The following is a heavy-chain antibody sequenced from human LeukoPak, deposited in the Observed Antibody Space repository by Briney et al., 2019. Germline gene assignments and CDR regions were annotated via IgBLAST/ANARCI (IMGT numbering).Heavy chain of an antibody. CDR2: INLDNGNT. Sequence: ASVKVSCKASGYTFTNYAMHWVRLAPGQRLQWMGWINLDNGNTKYSQYFEGRVTITRDTSASTVYMELSSLRPDDMAVYYCARLTIYHYYDSSGYSDAFDIWGQGTMVTVSS. D-gene: IGHD3-22*01. V-gene: IGHV1-3*03. CDR1: GYTFTNYA. CDR3: ARLTIYHYYDSSGYSDAFDI. J-gene: IGHJ3*02.